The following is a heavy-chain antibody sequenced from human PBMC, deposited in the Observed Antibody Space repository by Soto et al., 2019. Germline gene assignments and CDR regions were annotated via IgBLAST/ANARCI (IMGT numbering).Heavy chain of an antibody. D-gene: IGHD3-10*01. V-gene: IGHV1-69*13. Sequence: GASVKVSCKASGGTFSSYAISWVRQAPGQGLEWIGGIIPIFGTANYAQKFQGRVTITADESTSTAYMELSSLRSEDTAVYYCARDLGVRGALPSHWGQGTLVTVSS. CDR1: GGTFSSYA. CDR3: ARDLGVRGALPSH. J-gene: IGHJ1*01. CDR2: IIPIFGTA.